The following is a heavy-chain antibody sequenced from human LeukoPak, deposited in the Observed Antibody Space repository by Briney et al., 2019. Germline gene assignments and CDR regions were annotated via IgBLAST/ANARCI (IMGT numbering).Heavy chain of an antibody. J-gene: IGHJ5*02. CDR2: INHSGST. V-gene: IGHV4-34*01. D-gene: IGHD2-15*01. CDR1: GGSFSGYY. CDR3: ASFPIVVVVAATQYNWFDP. Sequence: SETLSLTCAVYGGSFSGYYWSWIRQPPGKGLEWIGEINHSGSTNYNPSLKSRVTISVDTSKNQFSLKLSSVTAADTAVYYCASFPIVVVVAATQYNWFDPWGQGTLVTVSS.